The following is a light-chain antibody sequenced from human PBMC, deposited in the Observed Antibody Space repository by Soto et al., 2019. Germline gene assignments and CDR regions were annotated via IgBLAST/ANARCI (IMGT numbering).Light chain of an antibody. Sequence: QSVLTQPPSASGTPGQRVTISCSGSSSNIGSNYVYWYHQLPGTAPKLLIYTNNQRPSGVPDRFSGSKSGTSASLAISGLGSEDEADYYCAAWDDSLSGRLFGGGTKLTVL. V-gene: IGLV1-47*01. J-gene: IGLJ3*02. CDR3: AAWDDSLSGRL. CDR2: TNN. CDR1: SSNIGSNY.